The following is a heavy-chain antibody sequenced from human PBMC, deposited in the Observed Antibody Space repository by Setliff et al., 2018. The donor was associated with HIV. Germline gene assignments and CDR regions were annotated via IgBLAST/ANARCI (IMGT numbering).Heavy chain of an antibody. V-gene: IGHV1-69*10. J-gene: IGHJ4*02. CDR3: AREDYYDSSGYRMGNALDY. D-gene: IGHD3-22*01. CDR1: GYTFTSYT. Sequence: SVKVSCKASGYTFTSYTMHWVRQAPGQGLEWMGGIIPILGIANYAQKFQGRVTITADESTSTAYMELSSLRSEDTAVYYCAREDYYDSSGYRMGNALDYWGQGTLVTVSS. CDR2: IIPILGIA.